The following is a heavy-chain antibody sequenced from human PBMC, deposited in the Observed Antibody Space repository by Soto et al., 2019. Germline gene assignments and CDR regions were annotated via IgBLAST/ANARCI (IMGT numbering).Heavy chain of an antibody. CDR1: GGSISSGGYS. Sequence: QLQLQESGSGLVKPSQTLSLTCAVSGGSISSGGYSWSWIRQPPGKGLEWIGYIYHSGSTYYNPSLKSRVTISVDRSKNQFSLKLSSVTAADTVVYYCASAGGLGAVAADYWGQGTLVTVSS. V-gene: IGHV4-30-2*01. J-gene: IGHJ4*02. CDR2: IYHSGST. CDR3: ASAGGLGAVAADY. D-gene: IGHD6-19*01.